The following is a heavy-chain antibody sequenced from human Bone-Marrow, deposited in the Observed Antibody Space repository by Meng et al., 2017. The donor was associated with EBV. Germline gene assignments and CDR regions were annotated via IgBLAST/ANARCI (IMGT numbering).Heavy chain of an antibody. V-gene: IGHV4-61*01. J-gene: IGHJ4*02. CDR2: IYDGGTT. CDR1: GASVSGGTYH. CDR3: AKSRSSTPGVVDY. Sequence: QVQLQESGPGLVRPSENLSLTCTVSGASVSGGTYHWSWIRQHPGKELEWIGYIYDGGTTIYNPSLKSRVTILVDASKNQFSFKLSSVTAADTAVYYCAKSRSSTPGVVDYWGQGTLVTVSS. D-gene: IGHD3-10*01.